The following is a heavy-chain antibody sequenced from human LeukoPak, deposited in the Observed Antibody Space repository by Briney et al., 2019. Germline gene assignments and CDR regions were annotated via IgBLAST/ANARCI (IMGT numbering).Heavy chain of an antibody. CDR3: ARGREYFDWLLDYYYYYYGMDV. CDR2: INHSGST. CDR1: GGSISSSSYY. Sequence: SETLSLTCTVSGGSISSSSYYWGWIRQPPGKGLEWIGEINHSGSTNYNPSLKSRVTISVDTSKNQFSLKLSSVTAADTAVYYCARGREYFDWLLDYYYYYYGMDVWGQGTTVTVSS. D-gene: IGHD3-9*01. J-gene: IGHJ6*02. V-gene: IGHV4-39*07.